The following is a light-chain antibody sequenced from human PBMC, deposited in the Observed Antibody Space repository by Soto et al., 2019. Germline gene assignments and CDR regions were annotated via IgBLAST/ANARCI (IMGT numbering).Light chain of an antibody. Sequence: IVLTQSPATLSVSPGERGTLCGRASQSVDINLAWYPQTPGQAPRVLIYGASTRDTGMRGRFICRGAGADCTRPISSLQSEDVTVDSCPQYRSLTRTFCQGTKV. CDR1: QSVDIN. CDR3: PQYRSLTRT. CDR2: GAS. V-gene: IGKV3D-15*01. J-gene: IGKJ1*01.